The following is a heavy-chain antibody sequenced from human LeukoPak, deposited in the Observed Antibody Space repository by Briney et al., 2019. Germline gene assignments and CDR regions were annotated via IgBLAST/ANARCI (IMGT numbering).Heavy chain of an antibody. D-gene: IGHD6-13*01. CDR2: MNPNSGNT. V-gene: IGHV1-8*01. Sequence: ASVKVSCKASGYTFTSYDINWVRQATGQGLEWMGWMNPNSGNTGYAQKFQGRVTMTRNTSISTAYMELSSLRSEDTAVYYCARVSDSSSDYNPYYYYGMDVWGQGTTVTVSS. CDR3: ARVSDSSSDYNPYYYYGMDV. CDR1: GYTFTSYD. J-gene: IGHJ6*02.